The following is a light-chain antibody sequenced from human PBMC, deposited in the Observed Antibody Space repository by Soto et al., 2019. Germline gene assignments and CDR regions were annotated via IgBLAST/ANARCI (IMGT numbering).Light chain of an antibody. CDR2: DAS. CDR1: QTISTY. Sequence: DIQMTQSPSSLSASVGDRVTITCRASQTISTYVTWSQQKPGKAPKALITDASTIQSGVTSRFSGSGSGTDFTLIISSLQTEDIATYYCHQSFSPHLSFGGGTQVEIK. CDR3: HQSFSPHLS. J-gene: IGKJ4*01. V-gene: IGKV1-39*01.